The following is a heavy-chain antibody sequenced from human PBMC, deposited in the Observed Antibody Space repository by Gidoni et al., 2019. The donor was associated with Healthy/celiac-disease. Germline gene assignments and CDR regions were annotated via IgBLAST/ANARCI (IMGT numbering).Heavy chain of an antibody. CDR1: GGSFSGYY. CDR3: ARDPAIPLYYFDY. CDR2: INHSGST. V-gene: IGHV4-34*01. Sequence: QVQLQQWGAGLLKPSETLSLTCAVSGGSFSGYYWSWIRQPPGKGLEWNGEINHSGSTNYNPSLKSRVTISVDTSKNQFSLKLSSVTAADTAVYYCARDPAIPLYYFDYWGQGTLVTVSS. D-gene: IGHD2-2*02. J-gene: IGHJ4*02.